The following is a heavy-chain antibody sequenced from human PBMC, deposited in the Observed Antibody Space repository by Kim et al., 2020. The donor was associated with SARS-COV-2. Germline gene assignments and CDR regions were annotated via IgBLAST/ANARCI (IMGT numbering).Heavy chain of an antibody. CDR2: ISSNGGST. Sequence: GGSLRLSCSASGFTFSSYAMHWVRQAPGKGLEYVSAISSNGGSTYYADSVKGRFTISRDNSKNTLYLQMSSLRAEDTAVYYCVKGRGHVGMAWGYWGQGTLVTVSS. CDR1: GFTFSSYA. CDR3: VKGRGHVGMAWGY. V-gene: IGHV3-64D*09. J-gene: IGHJ4*02. D-gene: IGHD7-27*01.